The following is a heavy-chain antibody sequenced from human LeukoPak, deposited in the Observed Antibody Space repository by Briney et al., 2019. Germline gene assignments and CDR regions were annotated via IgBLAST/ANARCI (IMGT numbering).Heavy chain of an antibody. D-gene: IGHD3-22*01. V-gene: IGHV3-23*01. J-gene: IGHJ4*02. CDR2: ISGSGGST. CDR1: GFTFSNSA. Sequence: PGGSLRLSCAASGFTFSNSAMSWVRQAPGKGLEWVSTISGSGGSTYYADSVKGRFTISRDNAKNSLYLQMNSLRAEDTAVYYCARAEYYYDSSGYYYYFDYWGQGTLVTVSS. CDR3: ARAEYYYDSSGYYYYFDY.